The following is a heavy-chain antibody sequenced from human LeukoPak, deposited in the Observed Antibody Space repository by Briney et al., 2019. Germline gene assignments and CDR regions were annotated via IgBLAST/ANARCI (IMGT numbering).Heavy chain of an antibody. V-gene: IGHV3-66*03. CDR3: ARDFAVAKAFDI. D-gene: IGHD5-12*01. CDR1: GFTVSNNY. Sequence: GGSLRLSCVASGFTVSNNYMSSVRQAPGKGLEWVSFIYNTGETYYADSVKGRFTISRDNSKNTLYLQMNSLRAEDTAVYYCARDFAVAKAFDIWGQGTMVTVSS. J-gene: IGHJ3*02. CDR2: IYNTGET.